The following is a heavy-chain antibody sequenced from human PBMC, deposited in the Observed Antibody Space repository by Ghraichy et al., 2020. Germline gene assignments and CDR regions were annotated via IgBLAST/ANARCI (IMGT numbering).Heavy chain of an antibody. Sequence: GGSLRLSCAVSGFTFSSYTMNWVRQAPGKGLEWISYISSSSTYADSVKGRFTISRDNAKNSLYLQMNSLRDEDTAVYYCVRDYKYAFDIWGQGTMVTVSS. J-gene: IGHJ3*02. CDR2: ISSSST. CDR3: VRDYKYAFDI. V-gene: IGHV3-48*02. D-gene: IGHD1-1*01. CDR1: GFTFSSYT.